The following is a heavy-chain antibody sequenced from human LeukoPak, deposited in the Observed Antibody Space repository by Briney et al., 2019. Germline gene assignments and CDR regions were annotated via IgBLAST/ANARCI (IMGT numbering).Heavy chain of an antibody. J-gene: IGHJ4*02. Sequence: GASVKVSCKSSGYTFTYYGISWVRQAPGQGLEWMGWISAYNGNTNYAQKLQGRITMTTDTSTSTAYMELRNLRSDDTAVYYCARDRGSSTWGPVSDYWGQGTLVTVSS. D-gene: IGHD6-13*01. CDR2: ISAYNGNT. V-gene: IGHV1-18*01. CDR3: ARDRGSSTWGPVSDY. CDR1: GYTFTYYG.